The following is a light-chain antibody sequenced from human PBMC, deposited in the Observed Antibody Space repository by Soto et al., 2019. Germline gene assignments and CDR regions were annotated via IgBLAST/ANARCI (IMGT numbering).Light chain of an antibody. J-gene: IGKJ1*01. CDR1: QSVFNNH. V-gene: IGKV3-20*01. Sequence: ILLTKSTRTGSLSAVGVAILSGTPSQSVFNNHIGWYQQKPGQAPRRLIFGASFRATGIPDRFSGSGSGTDFTLTISRLEPEDFAVYYCQQYGSSPTTFGQGTKVDIK. CDR3: QQYGSSPTT. CDR2: GAS.